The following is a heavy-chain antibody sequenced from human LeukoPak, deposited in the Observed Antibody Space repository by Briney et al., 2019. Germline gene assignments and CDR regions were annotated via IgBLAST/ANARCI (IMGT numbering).Heavy chain of an antibody. D-gene: IGHD6-19*01. Sequence: SVKVSCKASGGTFSSYAISWVRQAPGQGLEWMGGIIPIFGTANYARKFQGRVTITADESTSTAYMELSSLRSEDTAVYYCARPIRLRLDWVVSAFDIWGQGTMVTVSS. CDR3: ARPIRLRLDWVVSAFDI. V-gene: IGHV1-69*13. CDR2: IIPIFGTA. J-gene: IGHJ3*02. CDR1: GGTFSSYA.